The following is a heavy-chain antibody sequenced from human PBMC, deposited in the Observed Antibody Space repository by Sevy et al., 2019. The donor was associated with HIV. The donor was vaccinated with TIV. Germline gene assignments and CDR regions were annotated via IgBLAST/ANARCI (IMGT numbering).Heavy chain of an antibody. CDR3: ARDRAVVTAAYFDY. J-gene: IGHJ4*02. CDR2: ISYDGSNK. Sequence: GGSLRLSCAASGFTFSSYAMHWVRQAPGKGLEWVAVISYDGSNKYYADSVKGRFTISRDNSKNTLYLQMNSLRVEDTAVYYCARDRAVVTAAYFDYWGQGTLVTVSS. V-gene: IGHV3-30-3*01. D-gene: IGHD2-21*02. CDR1: GFTFSSYA.